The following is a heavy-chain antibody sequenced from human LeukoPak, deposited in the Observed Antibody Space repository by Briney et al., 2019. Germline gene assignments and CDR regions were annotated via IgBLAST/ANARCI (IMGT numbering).Heavy chain of an antibody. D-gene: IGHD4-17*01. J-gene: IGHJ5*02. CDR2: INHSGST. CDR1: GGSFSGYY. Sequence: SETLSLTCAVYGGSFSGYYWSWIRQPPGKGLEWIGEINHSGSTNYNPSLKSRVTISVDTSKNQFSLKLSSVTAADTAVYYCARGGDYLSWFDPWGQGTLVTVSS. CDR3: ARGGDYLSWFDP. V-gene: IGHV4-34*01.